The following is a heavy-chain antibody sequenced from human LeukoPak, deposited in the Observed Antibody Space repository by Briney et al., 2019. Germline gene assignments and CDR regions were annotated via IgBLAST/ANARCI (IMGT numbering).Heavy chain of an antibody. V-gene: IGHV3-7*01. D-gene: IGHD6-19*01. Sequence: GGSLRLSCAASAFTFSSHWMTWVRQAPGKGLEWVANIKQDGSEKYYVDSVKGRFTISRDNAKNSLDLEMNSLRAEDTAVYFCARESASSGWLDYWGQGTLVAVSS. J-gene: IGHJ4*02. CDR2: IKQDGSEK. CDR3: ARESASSGWLDY. CDR1: AFTFSSHW.